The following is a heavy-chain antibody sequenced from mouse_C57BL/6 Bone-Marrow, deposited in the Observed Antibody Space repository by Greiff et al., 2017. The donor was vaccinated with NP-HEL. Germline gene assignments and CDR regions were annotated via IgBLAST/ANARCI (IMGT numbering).Heavy chain of an antibody. CDR1: GFTFSSYG. Sequence: DVKLVESGGDLVKPGGSLKLSCAASGFTFSSYGMSWVRQTPDKRLEWVATISSGGSYTYYPDSVKGRFTISRDNAKNTLYLQMSSLKSEDTAMYYCARQGITTVVAKGWYFDVWGTGTTVTVSS. D-gene: IGHD1-1*01. CDR3: ARQGITTVVAKGWYFDV. J-gene: IGHJ1*03. CDR2: ISSGGSYT. V-gene: IGHV5-6*02.